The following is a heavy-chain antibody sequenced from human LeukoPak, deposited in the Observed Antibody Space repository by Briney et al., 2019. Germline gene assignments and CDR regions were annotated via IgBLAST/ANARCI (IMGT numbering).Heavy chain of an antibody. J-gene: IGHJ5*02. D-gene: IGHD3-9*01. CDR2: IDVSGRMT. Sequence: PGGSLRLSCAASGFTFNRHGMSWVRQAPGKGLEWVSGIDVSGRMTYYADSVKGRFTIPRDNSKNMVYLQMNSLRAGDMAVYYCARDGKNYDKSLGPFDPWGQGTLVTVSS. CDR1: GFTFNRHG. V-gene: IGHV3-23*01. CDR3: ARDGKNYDKSLGPFDP.